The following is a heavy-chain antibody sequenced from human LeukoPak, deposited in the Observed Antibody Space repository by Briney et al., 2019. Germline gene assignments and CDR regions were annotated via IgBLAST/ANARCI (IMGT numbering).Heavy chain of an antibody. J-gene: IGHJ5*02. Sequence: SQTLSLTCAISGDSVSSNSVTWNWIRQSPSRGLEWLGSTYYRSTWYNDYAVSVRGRITVIPDTSKNQFSLHLNSVTPEDTAVYYCARRLTQYDCFDPWGQGILVTVSS. D-gene: IGHD2-2*01. CDR2: TYYRSTWYN. CDR3: ARRLTQYDCFDP. CDR1: GDSVSSNSVT. V-gene: IGHV6-1*01.